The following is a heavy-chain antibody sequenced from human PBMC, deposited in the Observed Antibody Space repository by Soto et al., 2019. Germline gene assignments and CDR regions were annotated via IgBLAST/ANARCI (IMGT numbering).Heavy chain of an antibody. D-gene: IGHD4-17*01. Sequence: EVQLLDSGEGWAQPGGSLRASGAASGFILTTYALNWVRQAPGEGLQWVAGIRASGVSTYYAASVKGRFTISRDISKNALFLQMHSLRAEDTAIYYCAKVPLRPYYFDYWGLGTLVTVSS. V-gene: IGHV3-23*01. CDR2: IRASGVST. J-gene: IGHJ4*02. CDR1: GFILTTYA. CDR3: AKVPLRPYYFDY.